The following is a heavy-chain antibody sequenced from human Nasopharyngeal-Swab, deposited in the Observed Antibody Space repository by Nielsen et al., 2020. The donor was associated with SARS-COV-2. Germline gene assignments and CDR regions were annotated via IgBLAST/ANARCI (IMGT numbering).Heavy chain of an antibody. J-gene: IGHJ4*02. CDR2: IYASGDT. CDR3: AAQLTGLHY. CDR1: GFTVPNNH. D-gene: IGHD1-20*01. Sequence: GESLKISCAASGFTVPNNHMTWVRQVPGKGLEWISHIYASGDTHTADDVKGRFTHSRDSSENTLYFELNNLTPDHTATYYCAAQLTGLHYWGQGTLVTVSS. V-gene: IGHV3-53*01.